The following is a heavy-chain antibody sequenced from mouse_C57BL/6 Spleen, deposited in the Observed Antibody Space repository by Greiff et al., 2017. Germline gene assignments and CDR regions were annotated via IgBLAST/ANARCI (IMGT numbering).Heavy chain of an antibody. CDR1: GYTFTDYE. CDR3: TREERYSNYDYYAMDY. CDR2: IEPETGGT. D-gene: IGHD2-5*01. Sequence: QVQLQQSGAELVRPGASVTLSCKASGYTFTDYEMHWVKQTPVHGLEWIGAIEPETGGTAYNQKFKGKAILTADKSSSTAYMELRSLTSEDSVDYYCTREERYSNYDYYAMDYWGQGTSVTVSS. V-gene: IGHV1-15*01. J-gene: IGHJ4*01.